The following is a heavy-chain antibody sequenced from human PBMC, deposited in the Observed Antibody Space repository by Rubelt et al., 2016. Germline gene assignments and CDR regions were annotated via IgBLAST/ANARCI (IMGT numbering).Heavy chain of an antibody. D-gene: IGHD1-20*01. V-gene: IGHV3-21*04. CDR2: IFSSDFST. CDR1: GFTFSRYG. CDR3: AKTTFTSITGTSLDFDY. Sequence: GGGVVQPGRSLRLSCAASGFTFSRYGMHWVRQAPGKGLEWVSSIFSSDFSTHYAVSVKGRFTISRDNAKNALYLQMNSLRAEDTAVYYCAKTTFTSITGTSLDFDYWGQGTLVTVSS. J-gene: IGHJ4*02.